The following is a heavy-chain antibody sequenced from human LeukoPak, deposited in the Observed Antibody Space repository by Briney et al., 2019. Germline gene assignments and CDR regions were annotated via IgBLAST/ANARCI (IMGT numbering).Heavy chain of an antibody. D-gene: IGHD5-24*01. J-gene: IGHJ6*03. CDR3: AMTGQLRSGYYYYYYMDV. Sequence: ASVKVSCKASGYTFTGYYMHWVRQAPGQGLEWMGRINPNSGGTNYAQKFQGRVTMTRDTPISTAYMELSRLRSDDTAVYYCAMTGQLRSGYYYYYYMDVWGKGTTVTVSS. V-gene: IGHV1-2*06. CDR1: GYTFTGYY. CDR2: INPNSGGT.